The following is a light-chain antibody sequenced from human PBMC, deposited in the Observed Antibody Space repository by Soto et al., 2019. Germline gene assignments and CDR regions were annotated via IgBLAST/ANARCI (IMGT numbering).Light chain of an antibody. V-gene: IGKV3-15*01. CDR1: QSVSSS. CDR2: DAS. J-gene: IGKJ4*01. CDR3: QQYNNWPPRT. Sequence: EIVMMQSPATLSVSPRKRANLSCRASQSVSSSLAWYQQIPGQAPRLLIYDASTRATGFPARFGGSGSGTEFTLSISSLQSEDFAVYYCQQYNNWPPRTFGGGTKVDI.